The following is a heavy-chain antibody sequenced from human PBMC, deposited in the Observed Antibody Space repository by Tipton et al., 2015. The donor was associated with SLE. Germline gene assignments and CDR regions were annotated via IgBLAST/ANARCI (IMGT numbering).Heavy chain of an antibody. Sequence: TLSLTCNVSGGAISSDSHYWTWIRQPAGKGLEWIGRFYTPGNNHSNPSLKSRVTMSVDTSKNQFSLQLSSVTVADTAVYYCARERLLWPRGNFDIWGQGIMVTVSA. D-gene: IGHD3-10*01. CDR2: FYTPGNN. CDR1: GGAISSDSHY. V-gene: IGHV4-61*02. CDR3: ARERLLWPRGNFDI. J-gene: IGHJ3*02.